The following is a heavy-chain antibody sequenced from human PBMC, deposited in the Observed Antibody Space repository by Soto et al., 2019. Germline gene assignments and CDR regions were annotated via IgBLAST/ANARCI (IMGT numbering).Heavy chain of an antibody. J-gene: IGHJ3*02. CDR3: ARGHQTIFGTFDI. CDR2: MNPNSGNT. D-gene: IGHD3-3*01. CDR1: GYTFTGYY. V-gene: IGHV1-8*02. Sequence: GASVKVSCKASGYTFTGYYMHWVRQATGQGLEWMGWMNPNSGNTGYAQKFQGRVTMTRNTSISTAYMELSSLRSEDTAVYYCARGHQTIFGTFDIWGQGTMVTV.